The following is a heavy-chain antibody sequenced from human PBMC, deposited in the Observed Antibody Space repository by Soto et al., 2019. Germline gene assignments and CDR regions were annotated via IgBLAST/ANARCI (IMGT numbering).Heavy chain of an antibody. CDR3: ARGYSSSSWFDP. J-gene: IGHJ5*02. CDR1: GFSLSTSGMR. V-gene: IGHV2-70*04. D-gene: IGHD6-6*01. CDR2: IDWDDDK. Sequence: SGPTLVNPTQTLTLTCTFSGFSLSTSGMRVSWIRQPPGKALEWLARIDWDDDKFYSTSLKTRLTISKDTSKNQVVLTMTNMDPVDTATYYCARGYSSSSWFDPWGQGTLVTVSS.